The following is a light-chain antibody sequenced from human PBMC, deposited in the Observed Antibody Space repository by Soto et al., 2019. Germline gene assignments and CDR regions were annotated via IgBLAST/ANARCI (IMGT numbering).Light chain of an antibody. CDR2: KAS. CDR3: QHYNSYPLT. J-gene: IGKJ4*01. Sequence: DIQMTQSPSTLSASVGDRVIINCRASQSISSWLAWYQQKPGKAPELLIYKASNLQSWVPSRFSGSGSGTEFTLTISSLQPDDFATYYCQHYNSYPLTFGGGTKVDIK. CDR1: QSISSW. V-gene: IGKV1-5*03.